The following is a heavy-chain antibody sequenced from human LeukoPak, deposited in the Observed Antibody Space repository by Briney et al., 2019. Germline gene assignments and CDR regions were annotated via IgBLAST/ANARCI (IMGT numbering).Heavy chain of an antibody. CDR3: ARHGSGWSFDY. Sequence: PSETLSLTCKVSGSSISTYYWSWFRQPPGKGLEWIGYIYNSGSATYNPSLKSRVTISVDTSKNQFSLKLTSVSTTDTAVYYCARHGSGWSFDYWGQGVLVTVSS. V-gene: IGHV4-59*01. J-gene: IGHJ4*02. CDR2: IYNSGSA. D-gene: IGHD6-19*01. CDR1: GSSISTYY.